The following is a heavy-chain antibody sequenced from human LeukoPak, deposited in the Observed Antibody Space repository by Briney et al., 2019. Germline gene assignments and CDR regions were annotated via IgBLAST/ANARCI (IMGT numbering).Heavy chain of an antibody. CDR2: ISGSGGST. J-gene: IGHJ4*02. D-gene: IGHD3-9*01. CDR3: AKGPVAYYDILTGYFYFDY. CDR1: GFTFSSYA. Sequence: GGSLRLSCAASGFTFSSYAMSWVRQAPGKGLEWVSAISGSGGSTYYADSVKGRFTISRDNSKNTLYLQMNSLRAEETAVYYCAKGPVAYYDILTGYFYFDYWGQGTLVTVSS. V-gene: IGHV3-23*01.